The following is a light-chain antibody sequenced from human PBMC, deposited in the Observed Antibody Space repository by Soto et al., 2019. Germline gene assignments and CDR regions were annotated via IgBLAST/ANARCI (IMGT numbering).Light chain of an antibody. J-gene: IGLJ3*02. CDR3: SSYTNISTRV. V-gene: IGLV2-14*01. CDR2: EVS. CDR1: GSDVGGYNY. Sequence: QSALTQPASVSGSPGQSIAISCTGTGSDVGGYNYVSWYQQHPGKAPKLMIYEVSSRPSGVSNRFSGSKSGNTASLTISGLQAEDEANYYCSSYTNISTRVFGGGTKLTVL.